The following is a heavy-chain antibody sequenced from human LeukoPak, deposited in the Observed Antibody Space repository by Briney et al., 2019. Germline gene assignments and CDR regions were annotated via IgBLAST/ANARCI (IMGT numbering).Heavy chain of an antibody. J-gene: IGHJ6*02. Sequence: PETLSLTCTVSGYSISSGYYWGWIRQPPGKGLEWIGSIYHSGSTYYNPSLKSRVTISVDTSKNQFSLKLSSVTAADTAVYYCARALGMITMVRGVIFSYGMDVWGQGTTVTVSS. V-gene: IGHV4-38-2*02. D-gene: IGHD3-10*01. CDR2: IYHSGST. CDR3: ARALGMITMVRGVIFSYGMDV. CDR1: GYSISSGYY.